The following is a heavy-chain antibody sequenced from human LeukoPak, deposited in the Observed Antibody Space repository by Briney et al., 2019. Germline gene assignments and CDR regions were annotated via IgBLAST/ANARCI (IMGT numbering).Heavy chain of an antibody. V-gene: IGHV3-30*02. CDR1: GFTFSSYG. Sequence: GGSLRLSCAASGFTFSSYGMHWVRQAPGKGLEWVAFIRYDGSNKYYADSAKGRFTISRDNSKNTLYLQMNSLRGEDTAVYYCAKAAGDHLDYWGQETLVTVSP. CDR2: IRYDGSNK. CDR3: AKAAGDHLDY. D-gene: IGHD3-10*01. J-gene: IGHJ4*02.